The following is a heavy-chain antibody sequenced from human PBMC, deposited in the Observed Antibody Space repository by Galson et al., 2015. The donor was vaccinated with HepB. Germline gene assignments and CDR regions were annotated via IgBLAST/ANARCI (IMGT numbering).Heavy chain of an antibody. CDR1: GFTFSSYG. CDR2: ISYDGSNK. Sequence: SLRLSCAASGFTFSSYGMHWVRQAPGKGLEWVAVISYDGSNKYYADSMKGRFTISRDNSKNTLYLQMNSLRAEDTAVYYCAKVTLYGDYVFEVYFDYWGQGTLVTVSS. V-gene: IGHV3-30*18. CDR3: AKVTLYGDYVFEVYFDY. D-gene: IGHD4-17*01. J-gene: IGHJ4*02.